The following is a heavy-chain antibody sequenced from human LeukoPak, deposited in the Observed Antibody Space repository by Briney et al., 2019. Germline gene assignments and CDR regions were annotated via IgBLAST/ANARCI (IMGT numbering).Heavy chain of an antibody. CDR1: GYSISSGYY. Sequence: AETLSLTCTVSGYSISSGYYWGWIRQPPGKGLGWIGSIYHSGSTYYNPSLKSRVTISVDTSKNQLSLQLSSVTAADTAVYYCARVAAGIDYWGQGTLVTVSS. J-gene: IGHJ4*02. D-gene: IGHD6-13*01. CDR3: ARVAAGIDY. V-gene: IGHV4-38-2*02. CDR2: IYHSGST.